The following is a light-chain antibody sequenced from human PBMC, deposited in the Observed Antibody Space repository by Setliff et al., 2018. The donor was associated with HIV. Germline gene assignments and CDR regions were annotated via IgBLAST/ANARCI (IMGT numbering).Light chain of an antibody. Sequence: QSVLTQPPSVSGAPGQRVTIPCTGSSSNIGAGYDVHWYQQLPGTAPKLVIYGNYNRPSGIPDRFSGFSSGTSASLAITGLQAEDEADYYCQSYDSSLSGSVFGPGTKVTVL. CDR3: QSYDSSLSGSV. CDR1: SSNIGAGYD. V-gene: IGLV1-40*01. CDR2: GNY. J-gene: IGLJ1*01.